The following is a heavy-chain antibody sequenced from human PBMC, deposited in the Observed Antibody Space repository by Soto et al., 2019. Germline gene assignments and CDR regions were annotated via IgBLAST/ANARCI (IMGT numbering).Heavy chain of an antibody. CDR2: ISYSGST. J-gene: IGHJ6*02. CDR1: GASISSDDYY. V-gene: IGHV4-30-4*01. Sequence: PSETLSLTCSISGASISSDDYYWSWFRQPPGKGLEWIGYISYSGSTYYNPSLKSRITISVDTSKTQFSLILSSVNAADTAVFYCAREVKNYYGMDVWGQGNTVTVYS. CDR3: AREVKNYYGMDV.